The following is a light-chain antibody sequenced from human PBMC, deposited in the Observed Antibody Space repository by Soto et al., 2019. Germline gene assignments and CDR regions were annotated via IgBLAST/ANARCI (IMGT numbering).Light chain of an antibody. CDR3: QQHSHWPPWT. J-gene: IGKJ1*01. CDR2: GAS. V-gene: IGKV3-11*01. CDR1: ENVRTF. Sequence: EVVLTQSPATLSLSPGERATLSCRASENVRTFVDWYQQKPGQAPRLLIYGASNRATGIPARFSGSGSGTAFTLTSSDLEPEDFAVYYCQQHSHWPPWTFGQGTRVEIQ.